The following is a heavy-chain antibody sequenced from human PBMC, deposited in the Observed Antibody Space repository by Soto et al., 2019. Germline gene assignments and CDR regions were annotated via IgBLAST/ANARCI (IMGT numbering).Heavy chain of an antibody. V-gene: IGHV1-2*04. CDR1: GYTFTGYY. CDR3: ARADLVGATNYYYYGMDV. D-gene: IGHD1-26*01. Sequence: QVQLVQSGAEVKKPGASVKVSCKASGYTFTGYYMHWVRQAPGQGLEWMGWINPNSGGTNYAQKFQGWVTMTRDTYISIAYMELSRLRSDDTAVYYCARADLVGATNYYYYGMDVWGQGTTVTVSS. J-gene: IGHJ6*02. CDR2: INPNSGGT.